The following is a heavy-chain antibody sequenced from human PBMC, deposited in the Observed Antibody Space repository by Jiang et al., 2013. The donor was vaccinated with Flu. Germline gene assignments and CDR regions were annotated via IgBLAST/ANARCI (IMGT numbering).Heavy chain of an antibody. V-gene: IGHV3-23*01. J-gene: IGHJ5*02. CDR3: AKVYSGTYP. CDR1: GFIFSSYA. CDR2: ISGSGDNT. Sequence: QLLESGGGLVQPGGSLRLSCTASGFIFSSYAMSWVRQAPGKGLEWVSGISGSGDNTYYADPVKGRFTISRDNSKNTLYLQMNSLRVEDTAVYYCAKVYSGTYPWGQETLVTVSS. D-gene: IGHD1-26*01.